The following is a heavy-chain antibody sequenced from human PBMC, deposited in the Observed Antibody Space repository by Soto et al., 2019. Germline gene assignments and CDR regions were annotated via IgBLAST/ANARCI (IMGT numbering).Heavy chain of an antibody. V-gene: IGHV3-21*01. CDR2: ISSSSSYI. J-gene: IGHJ4*02. Sequence: EVQLVESGGGLVKPGGSLRLSCAASGFTFSSYSMNWVRQAPGKGLEWVSSISSSSSYIYYAASVKGRFTISRDNAKNSLYLQMNSLRAEDTAVYYCARGRYSGYDRGDYWGQGTLVTVSS. D-gene: IGHD5-12*01. CDR3: ARGRYSGYDRGDY. CDR1: GFTFSSYS.